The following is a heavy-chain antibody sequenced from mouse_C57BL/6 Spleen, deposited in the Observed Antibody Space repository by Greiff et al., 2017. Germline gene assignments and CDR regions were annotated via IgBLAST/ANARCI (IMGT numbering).Heavy chain of an antibody. J-gene: IGHJ2*01. D-gene: IGHD1-1*01. Sequence: EVKLQESGPELVKPGASVKMSCKASGYTFTDYNMHWVKQSHGKSLEWIGYINPNNGGTSYNQKFKGKATLTVNKSSSTAYMELRSLTLEDSAVYYCVKGEPYYYGSSNYFDYWGQGTTLTVSS. CDR2: INPNNGGT. V-gene: IGHV1-22*01. CDR1: GYTFTDYN. CDR3: VKGEPYYYGSSNYFDY.